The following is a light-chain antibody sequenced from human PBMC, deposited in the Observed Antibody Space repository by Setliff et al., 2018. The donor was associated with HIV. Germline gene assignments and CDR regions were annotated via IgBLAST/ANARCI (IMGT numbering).Light chain of an antibody. V-gene: IGLV3-1*01. CDR3: QAWDSSTPWV. CDR2: QDS. J-gene: IGLJ3*02. Sequence: SYELTQPPSVSVSPGQTASITCSGDEMGNKYACWYQQKPGQSPVLVIYQDSKRPSGIPGRFSGSNSGNIATLTISGTQPVDEADYYCQAWDSSTPWVFGGGTQRTV. CDR1: EMGNKY.